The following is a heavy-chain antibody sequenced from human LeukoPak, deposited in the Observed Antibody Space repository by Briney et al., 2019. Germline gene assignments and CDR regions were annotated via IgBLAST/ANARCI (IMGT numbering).Heavy chain of an antibody. CDR3: ATQSITIFGVGLCYYYGMDV. D-gene: IGHD3-3*01. CDR1: GYTLTELS. V-gene: IGHV1-24*01. Sequence: ASVKVSCKVSGYTLTELSMHWVRQAPGKGLEWMGGFDPEDGETIYAQKFQGRVTMTEDTSTDTAYMELSSLRSEDTAVYCCATQSITIFGVGLCYYYGMDVWGQGTTVTVSS. J-gene: IGHJ6*02. CDR2: FDPEDGET.